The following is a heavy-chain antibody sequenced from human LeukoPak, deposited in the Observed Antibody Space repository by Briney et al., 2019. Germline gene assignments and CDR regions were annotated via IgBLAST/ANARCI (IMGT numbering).Heavy chain of an antibody. CDR2: IKQDGSEK. CDR3: ARGGGSYHIY. J-gene: IGHJ4*02. V-gene: IGHV3-7*01. D-gene: IGHD1-26*01. Sequence: GGSLRLSCAASGFTFSTYWMTWVRQAPGKGLEWVANIKQDGSEKYYADSVKGRFTISRDNAKNSLYLQMTSLRVEDTAVYHCARGGGSYHIYWGQGTLVTVSS. CDR1: GFTFSTYW.